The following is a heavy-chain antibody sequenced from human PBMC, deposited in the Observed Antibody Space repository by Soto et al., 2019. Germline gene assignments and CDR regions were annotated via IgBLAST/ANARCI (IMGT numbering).Heavy chain of an antibody. V-gene: IGHV3-49*03. D-gene: IGHD2-2*01. CDR1: GFTFGDYA. J-gene: IGHJ4*02. CDR2: IRSKAYGGTT. CDR3: TRDRLGYCISTSCYAFGY. Sequence: LRLSCTASGFTFGDYAMSWFRQAPGKGLEWVGFIRSKAYGGTTEYAASVKGRFTISRDDSKSIAYLQMNSLKTEDTAVYYCTRDRLGYCISTSCYAFGYWGKGTLVTVSS.